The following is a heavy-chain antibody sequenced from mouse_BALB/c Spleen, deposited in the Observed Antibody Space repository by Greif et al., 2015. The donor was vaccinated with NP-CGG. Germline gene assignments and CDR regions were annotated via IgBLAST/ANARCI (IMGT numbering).Heavy chain of an antibody. CDR3: TRSGYYFWFAY. J-gene: IGHJ3*01. D-gene: IGHD2-3*01. CDR1: GYTFTSYY. Sequence: QVQLQQSGAELVKPGASVKLSCKASGYTFTSYYMYWVKQRPGQGLEWIGEINPSNGGTNFNEKFKSKATLTVDKSSSXAYMQLSSLTSEDSAVYYCTRSGYYFWFAYWGQGTLVTVSA. CDR2: INPSNGGT. V-gene: IGHV1S81*02.